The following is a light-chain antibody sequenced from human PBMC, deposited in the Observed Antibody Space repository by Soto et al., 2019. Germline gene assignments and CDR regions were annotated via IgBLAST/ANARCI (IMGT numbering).Light chain of an antibody. CDR2: WAS. Sequence: DIVMTQSPDSLTLSLGERATINCKSSQSGFSRFRNKNYLGWFQQKPGQPPRLLIYWASTRESGVSDRFSGSGSWTDFTLTINSLQAEDVAVYYCQQYYTTPTWTFGQGTKVEV. V-gene: IGKV4-1*01. J-gene: IGKJ1*01. CDR1: QSGFSRFRNKNY. CDR3: QQYYTTPTWT.